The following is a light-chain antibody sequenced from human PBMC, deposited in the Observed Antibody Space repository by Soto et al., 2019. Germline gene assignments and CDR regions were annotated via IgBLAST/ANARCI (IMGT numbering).Light chain of an antibody. Sequence: EIVLTQSPATLSLSAGERATLSCRASQSVISYLAWYQQKPGQPPRLLIYDGYYRATDTPPRFSGSGSGTDFTLTISSLEPEDSAVYYCQQRNMWPITFGQGTRLEIK. CDR2: DGY. J-gene: IGKJ5*01. CDR1: QSVISY. V-gene: IGKV3-11*01. CDR3: QQRNMWPIT.